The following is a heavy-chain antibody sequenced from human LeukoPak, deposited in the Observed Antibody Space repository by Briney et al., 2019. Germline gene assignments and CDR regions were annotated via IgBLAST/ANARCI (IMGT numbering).Heavy chain of an antibody. J-gene: IGHJ4*02. V-gene: IGHV3-7*01. CDR1: GFTFRTSS. D-gene: IGHD2-8*01. CDR3: ARDVRHFDY. Sequence: GGSLRLSCAASGFTFRTSSMSWVRQAPGKGLEWVANIKQDGSEKYYVDSVEGRFTISRDNAKNSLYLQMNSLRAEDTAVYYCARDVRHFDYWGQGTLVTVPS. CDR2: IKQDGSEK.